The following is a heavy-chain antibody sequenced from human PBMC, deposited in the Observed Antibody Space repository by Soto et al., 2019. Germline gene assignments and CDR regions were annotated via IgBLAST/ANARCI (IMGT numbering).Heavy chain of an antibody. Sequence: GGSLRLSCAASGFTFSSYAMHWVRQAPGKGLEWVAVISYDGSNKYYADSVKGRFTISRDNSKNTLYLQMNSLRAEDTAVYYCAKSPDIAAAGTPAYWGQGTLVTVSS. CDR2: ISYDGSNK. CDR3: AKSPDIAAAGTPAY. D-gene: IGHD6-13*01. V-gene: IGHV3-30*18. CDR1: GFTFSSYA. J-gene: IGHJ4*02.